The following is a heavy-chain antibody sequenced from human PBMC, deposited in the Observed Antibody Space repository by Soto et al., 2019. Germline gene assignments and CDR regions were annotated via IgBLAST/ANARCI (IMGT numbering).Heavy chain of an antibody. CDR3: AREGGIVGATAADY. CDR1: GGSISSGGYY. D-gene: IGHD1-26*01. J-gene: IGHJ4*02. V-gene: IGHV4-31*03. CDR2: IYYSGST. Sequence: QVQLQESGPGLVKPSQTLSLTCTVSGGSISSGGYYWSWIRQHPVKALEWIGYIYYSGSTYYNPSLKSRVTISVDTSKHQFSLKLSSVTAADTAVYYCAREGGIVGATAADYWGRGTLVTVSS.